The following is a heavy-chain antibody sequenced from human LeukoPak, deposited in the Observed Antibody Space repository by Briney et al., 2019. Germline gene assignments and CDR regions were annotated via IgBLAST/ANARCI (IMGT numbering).Heavy chain of an antibody. V-gene: IGHV3-30*02. Sequence: GGSLRLSCAASGFTFSSFGMHWVRQAPGKGLEWVAFIRYDGTDKYYADSVKGRFTISRDNSKNTLYLQMNSLRPEDTAVYYCAPRVVVITAPFDYWGQGTLVTVSS. CDR3: APRVVVITAPFDY. CDR2: IRYDGTDK. CDR1: GFTFSSFG. D-gene: IGHD2-21*01. J-gene: IGHJ4*02.